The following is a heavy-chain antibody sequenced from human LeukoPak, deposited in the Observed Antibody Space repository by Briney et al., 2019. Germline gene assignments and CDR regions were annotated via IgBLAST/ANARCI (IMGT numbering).Heavy chain of an antibody. D-gene: IGHD1-26*01. V-gene: IGHV4-38-2*02. J-gene: IGHJ4*02. CDR3: ARYSGSTPAYDY. CDR1: GYSISSGYY. Sequence: SETLSLTCTVSGYSISSGYYWGWIRQPPGKGLEWIGSRSTYYNPSLKSRVTLSVDTSKNQSSLKLGSVTAADTAVYYCARYSGSTPAYDYWGQGTTVTVSS. CDR2: RST.